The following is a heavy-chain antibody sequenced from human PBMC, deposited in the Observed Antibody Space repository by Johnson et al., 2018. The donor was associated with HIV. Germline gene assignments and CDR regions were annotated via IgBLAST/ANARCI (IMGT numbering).Heavy chain of an antibody. D-gene: IGHD4-17*01. CDR3: TRHTVTGDAFDI. Sequence: VQLVESGGGLVKPGGSLRLSCAASGFSFSNTWMSWVRQAPGKGLEWVARIKTKADGGTTDYAAPVKGRFTISREDSKNTLYLQMNSLKTEDTAVYYCTRHTVTGDAFDIWGQGTMVTVSS. CDR2: IKTKADGGTT. CDR1: GFSFSNTW. J-gene: IGHJ3*02. V-gene: IGHV3-15*01.